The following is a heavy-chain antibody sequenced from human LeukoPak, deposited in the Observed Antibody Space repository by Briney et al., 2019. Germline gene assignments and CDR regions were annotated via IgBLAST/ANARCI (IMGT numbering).Heavy chain of an antibody. CDR3: ARETTTVTTYYYYYMDV. V-gene: IGHV3-7*01. CDR2: IKQDGSEK. Sequence: PGGSLRLSCAASGFTFSSYWMSWVRQAPGKGLEWVANIKQDGSEKYYVDSVKGRYTISRDNAKNSLYLQMNSLRAEDTAVYYCARETTTVTTYYYYYMDVWGKGTTVTVSS. CDR1: GFTFSSYW. D-gene: IGHD4-11*01. J-gene: IGHJ6*03.